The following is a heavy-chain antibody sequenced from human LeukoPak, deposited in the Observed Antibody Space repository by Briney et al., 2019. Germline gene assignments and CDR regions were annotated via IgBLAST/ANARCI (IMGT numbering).Heavy chain of an antibody. CDR3: ARWGGDSSSWYDPYYYYYMDV. D-gene: IGHD6-13*01. J-gene: IGHJ6*03. CDR1: GYTFTSYD. V-gene: IGHV1-8*03. Sequence: ASVKVSCKASGYTFTSYDINWVRQATGQGLEWMGWMNPNSGNTGYAQKFQGRVTITRNTSISTAYMELSSLRSEDTAVYYCARWGGDSSSWYDPYYYYYMDVWGKGTTVTVSS. CDR2: MNPNSGNT.